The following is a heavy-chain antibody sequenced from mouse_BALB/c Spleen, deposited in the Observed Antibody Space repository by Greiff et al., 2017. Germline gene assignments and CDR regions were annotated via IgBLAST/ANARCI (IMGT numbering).Heavy chain of an antibody. V-gene: IGHV5-17*02. J-gene: IGHJ1*01. Sequence: EVKLMESGGGLVQPGGSLKLSCAASGFTFSSFGMHWVRQAPGKGLEWVAYISSGSSTIYYADTVKGRFTISRDNPKNTLFLQMTSLRSEDTAMYYCARRYYGSSYASYWYFDVWGAGTTVTVSS. CDR2: ISSGSSTI. CDR1: GFTFSSFG. D-gene: IGHD1-1*01. CDR3: ARRYYGSSYASYWYFDV.